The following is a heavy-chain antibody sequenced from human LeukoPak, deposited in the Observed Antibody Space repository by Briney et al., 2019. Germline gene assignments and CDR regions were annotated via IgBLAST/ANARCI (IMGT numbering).Heavy chain of an antibody. Sequence: GGSLRLSCAASGFSVSSNYVNWVRQAPGKGLEWVSAIYRGGSTYYADSVKGRFTISRDNSKNTLYLQMNSLRAEDTAVYYCAKDRGIAAAGTVYWGQGTLVTVSS. V-gene: IGHV3-53*01. CDR3: AKDRGIAAAGTVY. J-gene: IGHJ4*02. CDR2: IYRGGST. D-gene: IGHD6-13*01. CDR1: GFSVSSNY.